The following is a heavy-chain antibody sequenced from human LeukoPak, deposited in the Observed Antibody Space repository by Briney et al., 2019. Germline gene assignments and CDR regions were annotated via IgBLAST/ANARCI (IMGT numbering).Heavy chain of an antibody. V-gene: IGHV5-51*01. Sequence: GESLKISCKGSGYSFTSYWIGWVRQMPGKGLEWMGIIYPGDSDTRYSPSFQGQVTISADKSISTAYLQWSSLKASDTAMYYCARGSGYCSSTSCYFDYVYWGQGTLVTVSS. D-gene: IGHD2-2*03. CDR3: ARGSGYCSSTSCYFDYVY. J-gene: IGHJ4*02. CDR1: GYSFTSYW. CDR2: IYPGDSDT.